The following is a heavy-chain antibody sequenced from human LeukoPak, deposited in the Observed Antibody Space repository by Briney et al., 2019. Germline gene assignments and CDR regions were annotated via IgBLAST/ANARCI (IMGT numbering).Heavy chain of an antibody. V-gene: IGHV3-11*05. Sequence: GGSLRLSCAASGLTFSDYYMSWIRQAPGKGLEWVSYISSSSSYTNYADSVKGRFTISRDNAKNSLYLQMNSLRAEDTAVYYCARDRTGDHYFDYWGQGILVTVSS. CDR1: GLTFSDYY. CDR2: ISSSSSYT. J-gene: IGHJ4*02. CDR3: ARDRTGDHYFDY. D-gene: IGHD7-27*01.